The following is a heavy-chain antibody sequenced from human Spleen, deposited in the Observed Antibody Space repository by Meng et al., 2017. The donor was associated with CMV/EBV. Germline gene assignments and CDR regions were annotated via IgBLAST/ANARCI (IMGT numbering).Heavy chain of an antibody. V-gene: IGHV3-73*01. D-gene: IGHD2-2*01. CDR3: TRLWSTGGFGP. CDR2: IRTQPNNNAA. CDR1: GYIFSGSA. J-gene: IGHJ5*02. Sequence: GGSLRLSCAASGYIFSGSAIHWVRQASGQGLEWVGRIRTQPNNNAAEYAASVRGRFTMSRDDSKKTAYLQMNSLKTEDTAVYYCTRLWSTGGFGPWGQGTLVTVSS.